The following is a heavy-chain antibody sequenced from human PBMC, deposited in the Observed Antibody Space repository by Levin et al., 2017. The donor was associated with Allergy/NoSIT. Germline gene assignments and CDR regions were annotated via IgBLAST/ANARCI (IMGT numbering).Heavy chain of an antibody. J-gene: IGHJ4*02. Sequence: GGSLRLSCEASGFTLRGHGMHWVRQAPGKGLEWLAVIWNDGSKSYCTDSVKGRFTISRDDSKNTLFLQMNSLRVEDTAVYHCARAVGGWSEPDYWGQGTLVTVSS. CDR3: ARAVGGWSEPDY. CDR1: GFTLRGHG. V-gene: IGHV3-33*01. D-gene: IGHD6-19*01. CDR2: IWNDGSKS.